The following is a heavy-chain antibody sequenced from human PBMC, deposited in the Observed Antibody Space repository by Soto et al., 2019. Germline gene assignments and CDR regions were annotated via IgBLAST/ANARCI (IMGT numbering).Heavy chain of an antibody. V-gene: IGHV3-23*01. J-gene: IGHJ3*02. CDR3: AIGSGYFPYAFDI. D-gene: IGHD3-3*01. CDR1: GFTFSSYA. Sequence: GSLRLSCAASGFTFSSYAMSWVRQAPGKGLEWVSAISGSGGSTYYADSVKGRFTISRDNSKNTLYLQMNSLRAEDTAVYYCAIGSGYFPYAFDIWGQGTMVTVS. CDR2: ISGSGGST.